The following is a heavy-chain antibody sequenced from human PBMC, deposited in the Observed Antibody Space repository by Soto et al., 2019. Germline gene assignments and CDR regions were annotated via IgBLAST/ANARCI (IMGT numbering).Heavy chain of an antibody. Sequence: QVQLQESGPGLVKPSETLSLTCTVSGGSVSSGSYYWSWIRQPPGKGLEWIGYIYYSGSTNYNPSLKSQVTISVDTSKNQFSLKLSSVTAADTAVYYCARAGLGDGSDYWGQGTLVTVSS. J-gene: IGHJ4*02. CDR1: GGSVSSGSYY. CDR2: IYYSGST. V-gene: IGHV4-61*01. CDR3: ARAGLGDGSDY. D-gene: IGHD1-26*01.